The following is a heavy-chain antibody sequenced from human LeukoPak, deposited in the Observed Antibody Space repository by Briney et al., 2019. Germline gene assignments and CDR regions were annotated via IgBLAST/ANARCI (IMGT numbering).Heavy chain of an antibody. CDR1: GFTVSSSY. V-gene: IGHV3-53*01. Sequence: GGSLRLSCAASGFTVSSSYMSWVRQAPGKGLEGVSLIYSGGSTYYADSVKGRFTISRDNSKNTLYLQMNSLRAEDTAVYYCARVHSGWYTDDYWGQGTLVTVSS. CDR2: IYSGGST. J-gene: IGHJ4*02. D-gene: IGHD6-19*01. CDR3: ARVHSGWYTDDY.